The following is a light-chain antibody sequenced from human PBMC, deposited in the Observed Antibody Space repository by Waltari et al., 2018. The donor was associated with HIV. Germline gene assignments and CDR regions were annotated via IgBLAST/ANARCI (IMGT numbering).Light chain of an antibody. J-gene: IGLJ2*01. CDR3: ISYGDNIRVL. V-gene: IGLV2-8*01. CDR2: EVS. CDR1: SSDIGAYDS. Sequence: QSALTQPPSASGSLGESVTISCTGSSSDIGAYDSVSWFQQHPNNAPKLLLYEVSKRPSGVPDRFSGSRSGETAFLSVSGVQPDDTAGYFFISYGDNIRVLFGGGTYLTVL.